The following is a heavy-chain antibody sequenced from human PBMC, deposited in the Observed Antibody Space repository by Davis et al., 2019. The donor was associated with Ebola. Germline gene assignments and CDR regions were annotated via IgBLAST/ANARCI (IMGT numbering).Heavy chain of an antibody. CDR3: ARSSGAGGRYYFDY. CDR2: IRRGGIKM. Sequence: GESPKILCAAPGFTFSDYVMAWIRQGPGQGLEWISKIRRGGIKMFYGDSVRGRFTISRDDAKNSLSLQMNSLRVEDTGVYFCARSSGAGGRYYFDYWGQGVLVTVSS. CDR1: GFTFSDYV. V-gene: IGHV3-11*01. D-gene: IGHD2-8*02. J-gene: IGHJ4*02.